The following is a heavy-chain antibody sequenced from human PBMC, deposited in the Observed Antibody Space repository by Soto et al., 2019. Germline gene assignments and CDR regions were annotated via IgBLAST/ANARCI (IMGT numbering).Heavy chain of an antibody. J-gene: IGHJ6*02. CDR1: EYRIIDLC. V-gene: IGHV5-51*01. CDR2: IYPGDSDT. D-gene: IGHD2-2*01. Sequence: WRGAEYRIIDLCIGRMRQKHGKGLEWMGIIYPGDSDTRYSPSFQGQVTISADKSISTAYLQWSSLKASDTAMYYCARRLKGYCSSTSCSVPYYYYYGMDVWGQGTTVTVSS. CDR3: ARRLKGYCSSTSCSVPYYYYYGMDV.